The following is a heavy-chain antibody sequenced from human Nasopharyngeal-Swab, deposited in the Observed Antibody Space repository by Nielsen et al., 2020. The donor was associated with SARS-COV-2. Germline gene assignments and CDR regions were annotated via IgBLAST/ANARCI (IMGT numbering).Heavy chain of an antibody. J-gene: IGHJ4*02. Sequence: WIRQPQGKGLKWIGYIYYSGSTYYNPSLKGRVTISVDTSKNQFSLKLRSVTAADTAVYYCASTLAMVRGVIRDYWGQGTLVTVSS. CDR3: ASTLAMVRGVIRDY. CDR2: IYYSGST. D-gene: IGHD3-10*01. V-gene: IGHV4-31*02.